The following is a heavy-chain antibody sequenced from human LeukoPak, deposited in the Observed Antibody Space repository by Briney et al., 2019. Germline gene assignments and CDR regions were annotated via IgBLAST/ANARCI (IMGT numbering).Heavy chain of an antibody. D-gene: IGHD4/OR15-4a*01. V-gene: IGHV5-51*01. CDR3: ARLGGANSFGY. CDR2: IYPGDSDT. J-gene: IGHJ4*02. CDR1: GYSFTDYW. Sequence: GESLKISCKGSGYSFTDYWIGWVRQMPGKGLEWMGIIYPGDSDTKYRPSFQGPVTISADKSISTAYLQWSSLKASDTAMYYCARLGGANSFGYWGQGTLVTVSS.